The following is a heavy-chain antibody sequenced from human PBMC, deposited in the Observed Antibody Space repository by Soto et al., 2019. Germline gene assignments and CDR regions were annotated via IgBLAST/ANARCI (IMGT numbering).Heavy chain of an antibody. CDR1: DFDFSSYG. CDR2: SSYDGKET. CDR3: ARDSGWPILNFDN. V-gene: IGHV3-30*03. Sequence: GSLRLSCAASDFDFSSYGIHWVRQAPGKGLEWVAASSYDGKETFYADSAKGRFTVSKEMSKNTAFLQMNALRHEDTAVYFCARDSGWPILNFDNWGQGTPVTVSS. D-gene: IGHD3-10*01. J-gene: IGHJ4*02.